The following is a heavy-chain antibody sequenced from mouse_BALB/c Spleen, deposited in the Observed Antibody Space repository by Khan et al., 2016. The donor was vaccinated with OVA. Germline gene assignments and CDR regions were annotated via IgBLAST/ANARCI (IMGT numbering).Heavy chain of an antibody. J-gene: IGHJ2*01. CDR2: ISYSGNT. V-gene: IGHV3-2*02. CDR1: GYSITSDYA. CDR3: ARVYGGDCDY. Sequence: EVQLVESGPGLVKPSQSLSLTCTVTGYSITSDYAWNWIRQFPGNKLEWMGFISYSGNTNYNPSLKSRISITRDPTKHQFFLQLNSVTIEDTATCYCARVYGGDCDYWGQGTTLTVSS. D-gene: IGHD1-1*01.